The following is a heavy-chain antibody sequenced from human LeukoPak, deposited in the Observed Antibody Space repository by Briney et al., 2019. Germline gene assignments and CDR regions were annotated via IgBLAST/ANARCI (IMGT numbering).Heavy chain of an antibody. CDR2: IYHSGST. D-gene: IGHD6-6*01. V-gene: IGHV4-38-2*01. Sequence: SETLSLTCAVSGYSISSGYYWGWIRQPPGKGLEWIGSIYHSGSTYYNPSLKSRVTISVDTSKNQSSLKLSSVTAADTAVYYCAISAPSAPIYYYYMDVWGEGTTVTVSS. J-gene: IGHJ6*03. CDR3: AISAPSAPIYYYYMDV. CDR1: GYSISSGYY.